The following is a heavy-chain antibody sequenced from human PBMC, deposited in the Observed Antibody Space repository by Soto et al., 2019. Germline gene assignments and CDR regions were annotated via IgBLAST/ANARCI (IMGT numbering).Heavy chain of an antibody. Sequence: PGGSLRLSCAASGFAFSHYWMHWVRQPPGKGLEWISRISTNGADTTYADSVKGRFTVSRDNAKNTVYLQMNSLRAEDTAVYYCARFGTYYDSSGFAYWGQGTTLTVSS. D-gene: IGHD3-22*01. CDR2: ISTNGADT. V-gene: IGHV3-74*01. J-gene: IGHJ4*02. CDR1: GFAFSHYW. CDR3: ARFGTYYDSSGFAY.